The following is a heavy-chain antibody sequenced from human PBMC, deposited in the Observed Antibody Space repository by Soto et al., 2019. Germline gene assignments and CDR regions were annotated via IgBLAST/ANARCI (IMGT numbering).Heavy chain of an antibody. V-gene: IGHV3-33*01. D-gene: IGHD2-15*01. CDR3: IRWAAATNYFDY. CDR2: IWYDGSNK. CDR1: GFTFSSYG. J-gene: IGHJ4*02. Sequence: QVQLVESGGGVVQPGRSLRLSCAASGFTFSSYGMHWVRQAPGKGLEWVAVIWYDGSNKYYADSVKGRFTISRDNSKNTLYLQMNSLRAEDTAVYYCIRWAAATNYFDYWGQGTLVTVSS.